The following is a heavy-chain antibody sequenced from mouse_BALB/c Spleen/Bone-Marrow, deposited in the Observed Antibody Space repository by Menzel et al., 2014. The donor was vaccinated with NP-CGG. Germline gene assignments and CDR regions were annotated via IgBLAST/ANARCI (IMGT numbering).Heavy chain of an antibody. J-gene: IGHJ3*01. CDR1: GFSLTSYG. V-gene: IGHV2-2*02. Sequence: QVQLQQSGPGLVQPSQSLSITCTVSGFSLTSYGVHWVRQSPGKGLEWLGVIWSGGSADYNAAFISRLSISKDNSKSQVFFKMNSLQANDTAIYYCARNPGSAYWGQGTLVTVSA. CDR3: ARNPGSAY. CDR2: IWSGGSA.